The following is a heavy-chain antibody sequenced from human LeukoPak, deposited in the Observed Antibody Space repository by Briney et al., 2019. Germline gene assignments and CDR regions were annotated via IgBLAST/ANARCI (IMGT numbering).Heavy chain of an antibody. CDR3: AKTHYDLLDV. V-gene: IGHV3-23*01. J-gene: IGHJ6*02. CDR1: GFSFSTSP. Sequence: GGSLRLSCAASGFSFSTSPMSWVRQPPGKGLEWVSAMNNGPGATFYRDSVRGRFTISRDDSKSTLYLHMNSLRAEDTGTYYCAKTHYDLLDVWGQGTTVTVSS. D-gene: IGHD5-12*01. CDR2: MNNGPGAT.